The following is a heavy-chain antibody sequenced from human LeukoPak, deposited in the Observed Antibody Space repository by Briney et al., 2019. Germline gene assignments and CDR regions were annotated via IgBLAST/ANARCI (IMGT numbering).Heavy chain of an antibody. V-gene: IGHV3-53*01. J-gene: IGHJ6*02. CDR1: GFTVSSNY. CDR2: IYSGGST. Sequence: GGSLRLSCAASGFTVSSNYMSWVRQAPGKGLEWGSVIYSGGSTYDADSVKGRFTISRDNSKNTLYLQMTSLRAEDTAVYYCAREKVVAADRLFYYYYGMDVWGQGTTVTVSS. CDR3: AREKVVAADRLFYYYYGMDV. D-gene: IGHD2-15*01.